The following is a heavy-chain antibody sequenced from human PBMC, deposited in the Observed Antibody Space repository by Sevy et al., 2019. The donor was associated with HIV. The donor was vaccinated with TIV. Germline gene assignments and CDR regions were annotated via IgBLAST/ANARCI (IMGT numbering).Heavy chain of an antibody. D-gene: IGHD2-2*01. CDR1: GFTFSNFG. Sequence: GGSLRLSCAASGFTFSNFGMSWVRQAPGKGLEWVSTIGGSGGTTYYADSVKGRFTISRDNSKKTLYLQMNSLRAEDTALYYCAKGDTSTRYYYYGMDVWGQGTAVTVSS. CDR2: IGGSGGTT. V-gene: IGHV3-23*01. J-gene: IGHJ6*02. CDR3: AKGDTSTRYYYYGMDV.